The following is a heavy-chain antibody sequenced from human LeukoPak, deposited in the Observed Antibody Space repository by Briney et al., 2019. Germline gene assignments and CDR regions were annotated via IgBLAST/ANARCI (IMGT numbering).Heavy chain of an antibody. V-gene: IGHV3-30*02. CDR1: GFTFSSYG. Sequence: GGSVRLSCAASGFTFSSYGMHWVRQAPGKGLEWVAFIRVDGSNKYYADSVKGRFTISRDNAKNSLYLQMNSLRAEDTAVYYCARETIEYSRSYYYYYYMDVWGKGTTVTVSS. J-gene: IGHJ6*03. CDR2: IRVDGSNK. D-gene: IGHD6-6*01. CDR3: ARETIEYSRSYYYYYYMDV.